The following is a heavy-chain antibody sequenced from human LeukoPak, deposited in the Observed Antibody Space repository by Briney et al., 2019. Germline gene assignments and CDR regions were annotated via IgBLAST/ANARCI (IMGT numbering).Heavy chain of an antibody. D-gene: IGHD4-23*01. CDR1: GFTFSSYG. CDR3: AKDLRFDQNYGGNSWDGY. CDR2: IRYDGSNK. V-gene: IGHV3-30*02. J-gene: IGHJ4*02. Sequence: GGSLRLSCAASGFTFSSYGMHWVRQAPGKGLEWVAFIRYDGSNKYYADSVKGRFTISRDNSKNTLYLQMNSLRAEDTAVYYCAKDLRFDQNYGGNSWDGYWGQGTLVSVSS.